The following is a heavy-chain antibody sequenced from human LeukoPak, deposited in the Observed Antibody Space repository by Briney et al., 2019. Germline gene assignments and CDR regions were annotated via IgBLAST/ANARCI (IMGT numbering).Heavy chain of an antibody. J-gene: IGHJ3*02. D-gene: IGHD2-15*01. Sequence: ASVKVSCKASGYTFTSYGISWVRKAPGQGLEWMGWISAYNGNTNYAQKLQGRVIMTTATSTSTAYRELRSLRSDDTAVYYCARAGIVVVVAAQGDAFDIWGQGTMVTVSS. V-gene: IGHV1-18*01. CDR1: GYTFTSYG. CDR3: ARAGIVVVVAAQGDAFDI. CDR2: ISAYNGNT.